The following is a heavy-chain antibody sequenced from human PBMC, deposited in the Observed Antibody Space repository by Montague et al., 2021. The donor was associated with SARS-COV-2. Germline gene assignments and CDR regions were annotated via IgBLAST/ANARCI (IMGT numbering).Heavy chain of an antibody. Sequence: SETLFLTCAVYAGSFSGCSWSWIRQPPGKGLEWIGEINHSGSTXXXPSXXXRVTISVDTSKNQFSLKLSSVTAADTAVYYCARRSRVVTAIWALRTSLTSWFDPWGQGTLVTVSS. D-gene: IGHD2-21*02. CDR1: AGSFSGCS. V-gene: IGHV4-34*01. CDR3: ARRSRVVTAIWALRTSLTSWFDP. J-gene: IGHJ5*02. CDR2: INHSGST.